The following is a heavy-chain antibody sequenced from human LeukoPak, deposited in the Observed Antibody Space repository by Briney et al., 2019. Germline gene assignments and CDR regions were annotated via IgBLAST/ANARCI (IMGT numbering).Heavy chain of an antibody. CDR1: GGSIRSYY. D-gene: IGHD3/OR15-3a*01. CDR2: IHYSGST. Sequence: SETLSLTCTVSGGSIRSYYWSWLRQPPGKGLEWIGYIHYSGSTNYNPSLKSQVSISIDTSKNQFSLRLTSVTAADTAVYYCARQTGSGLFILPGGQGTLVTVSS. CDR3: ARQTGSGLFILP. J-gene: IGHJ4*02. V-gene: IGHV4-59*08.